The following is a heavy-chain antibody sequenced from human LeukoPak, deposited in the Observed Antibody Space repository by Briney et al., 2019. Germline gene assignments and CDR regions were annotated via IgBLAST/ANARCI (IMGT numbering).Heavy chain of an antibody. CDR3: ARDSAGNDY. D-gene: IGHD6-13*01. CDR2: IKQDGSEK. V-gene: IGHV3-7*01. CDR1: GFTFSSYA. J-gene: IGHJ4*02. Sequence: PGGSLRLSCAASGFTFSSYAMSWVRQAPGKGLEWVANIKQDGSEKYYVDSVKGRFTISRDNAKNSLYLQTNSLRAEDTAMYYCARDSAGNDYWGQGTLVTVSS.